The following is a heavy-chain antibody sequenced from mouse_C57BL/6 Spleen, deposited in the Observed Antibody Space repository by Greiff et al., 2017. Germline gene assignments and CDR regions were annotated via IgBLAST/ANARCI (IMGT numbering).Heavy chain of an antibody. Sequence: VQLKQSGPELVKPGASVKISCKASGYSFTGYYMNWVKQSPEKSLEWIGEINPSTGGTTYNQKFKAKATLTVYKASSTAYMQIKSLTSEDSAVYYCARSEGNYDFDYWGQGTTLTVSS. CDR3: ARSEGNYDFDY. CDR2: INPSTGGT. D-gene: IGHD2-1*01. J-gene: IGHJ2*01. V-gene: IGHV1-42*01. CDR1: GYSFTGYY.